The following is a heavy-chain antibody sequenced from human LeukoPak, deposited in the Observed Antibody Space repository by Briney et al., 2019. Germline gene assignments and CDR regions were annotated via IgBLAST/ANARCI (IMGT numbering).Heavy chain of an antibody. Sequence: PGGSLRLSCAASGFTFSNYDMNWVRQAPGKGLEWVSYISSSSTIYYADSVKGRFTISRDNAKNSLYLQMNSLRDEDTAVYYCAGEGVYYDSSGYYYFDYWGQGTLVTVSS. V-gene: IGHV3-48*02. J-gene: IGHJ4*02. D-gene: IGHD3-22*01. CDR1: GFTFSNYD. CDR3: AGEGVYYDSSGYYYFDY. CDR2: ISSSSTI.